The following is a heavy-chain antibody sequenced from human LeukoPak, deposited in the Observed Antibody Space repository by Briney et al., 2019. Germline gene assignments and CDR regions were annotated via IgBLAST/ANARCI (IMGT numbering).Heavy chain of an antibody. CDR1: GFTFTSYW. V-gene: IGHV3-7*01. J-gene: IGHJ4*02. CDR2: INQDGSEK. CDR3: ARHMWLWPD. D-gene: IGHD6-19*01. Sequence: GGSLRLSCAASGFTFTSYWMNWLRQAPGKGLEWVANINQDGSEKYYVDSVRGRFTISRDNAENSVYLQMNSLRAEDAAVYYCARHMWLWPDWGQGTLVTVSS.